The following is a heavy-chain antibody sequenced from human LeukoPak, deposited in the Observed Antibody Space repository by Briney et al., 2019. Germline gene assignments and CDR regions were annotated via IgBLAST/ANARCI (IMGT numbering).Heavy chain of an antibody. D-gene: IGHD3-3*01. CDR3: ARGITIFGVVIFPRYYYYYMDV. CDR1: GYTFTSYD. CDR2: MNPNSCDT. V-gene: IGHV1-8*01. Sequence: ASVKVSCKASGYTFTSYDINWVRQATGQGLEWMGWMNPNSCDTGYAQKFQGRVTMTRNTSISTAYMELSSLRSEDTAVYYCARGITIFGVVIFPRYYYYYMDVWGKGTTVTVSS. J-gene: IGHJ6*03.